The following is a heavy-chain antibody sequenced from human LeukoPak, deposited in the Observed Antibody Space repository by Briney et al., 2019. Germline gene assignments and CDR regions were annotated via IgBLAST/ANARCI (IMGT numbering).Heavy chain of an antibody. Sequence: SVKVSCKSSVGTFSSYAISWVRQAPGQGLEWVGRIIPIFGIANYAQKFQGRVTITADTSTSTAYMELSSLRSEDTAVYYCARLWFGESTFDYWGQGTLVTVSP. CDR2: IIPIFGIA. CDR3: ARLWFGESTFDY. J-gene: IGHJ4*02. D-gene: IGHD3-10*01. V-gene: IGHV1-69*04. CDR1: VGTFSSYA.